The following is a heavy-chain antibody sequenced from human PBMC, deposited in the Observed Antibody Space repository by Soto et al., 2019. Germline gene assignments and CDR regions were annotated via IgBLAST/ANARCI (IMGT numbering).Heavy chain of an antibody. CDR3: ARDDGYYDSSGYYSTGMDV. J-gene: IGHJ6*02. CDR2: IYSGGST. D-gene: IGHD3-22*01. CDR1: GFTVSSNY. V-gene: IGHV3-53*01. Sequence: PGGSLRLSCAASGFTVSSNYMSWVRQAPGKGLEWVSVIYSGGSTYYADSVKGRFTISRDNSKNTLYLQMNSLRAEDTAVYYCARDDGYYDSSGYYSTGMDVWGQGTTVTVSS.